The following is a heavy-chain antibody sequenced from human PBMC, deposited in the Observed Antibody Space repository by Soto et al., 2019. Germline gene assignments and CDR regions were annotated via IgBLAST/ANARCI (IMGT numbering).Heavy chain of an antibody. CDR2: ISSSSSYI. V-gene: IGHV3-21*01. J-gene: IGHJ4*02. Sequence: GGSLRLSCAASGFTFSSYSMNWVRQAPGKGLEWVSSISSSSSYIYYADSVKGRFTISRDNAKNSLYLQMNSLRAEDTAVYYCASIPTQYDFWSGYYSLWGQGTLVTVSS. CDR3: ASIPTQYDFWSGYYSL. D-gene: IGHD3-3*01. CDR1: GFTFSSYS.